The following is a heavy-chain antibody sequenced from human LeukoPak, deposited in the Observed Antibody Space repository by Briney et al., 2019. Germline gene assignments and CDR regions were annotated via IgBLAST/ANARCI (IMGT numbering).Heavy chain of an antibody. Sequence: GGSLRLSCAASGFTFSSYEMNWVRQAPGKGLEWVSYISSSGSTIYYADSVKGRFTISRDNAKNSLYLQMNSLRAEDTAVYYCASTRGLWSAFGIWGQGTMVTVSS. D-gene: IGHD5-18*01. CDR2: ISSSGSTI. CDR3: ASTRGLWSAFGI. V-gene: IGHV3-48*03. CDR1: GFTFSSYE. J-gene: IGHJ3*02.